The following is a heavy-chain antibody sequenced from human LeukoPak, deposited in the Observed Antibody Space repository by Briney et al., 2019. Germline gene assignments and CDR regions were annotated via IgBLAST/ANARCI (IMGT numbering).Heavy chain of an antibody. CDR1: GGSISSSTW. D-gene: IGHD6-25*01. Sequence: PSGTLSLTCGVSGGSISSSTWWSWVRQPPGRGLEWIGEVHLDGRTNFNPSLKSRLTMSVDLSENHVSLKLTSVTAADTAVYYCAREGGFYRPLDYSGQGTLVTVSS. J-gene: IGHJ4*02. CDR2: VHLDGRT. CDR3: AREGGFYRPLDY. V-gene: IGHV4-4*02.